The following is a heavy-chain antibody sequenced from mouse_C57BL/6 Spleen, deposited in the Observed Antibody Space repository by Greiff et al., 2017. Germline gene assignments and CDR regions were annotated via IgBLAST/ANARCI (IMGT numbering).Heavy chain of an antibody. CDR3: ARDRAGEGGYFDV. CDR1: GYSITSGYD. V-gene: IGHV3-1*01. J-gene: IGHJ1*03. CDR2: ISYSGST. D-gene: IGHD3-3*01. Sequence: EVQRVESGPGMVKPSQSLSLTCTVTGYSITSGYDWHWIRHFPGNKLEWMGYISYSGSTNYNPSLKSRISITHDTSKNHFFLKLNSVTTEDTATYYCARDRAGEGGYFDVWGTGTTVTVSS.